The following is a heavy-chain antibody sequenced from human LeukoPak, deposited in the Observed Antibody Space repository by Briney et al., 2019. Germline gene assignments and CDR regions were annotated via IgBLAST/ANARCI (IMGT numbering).Heavy chain of an antibody. CDR2: IKQDGSEK. D-gene: IGHD5-24*01. J-gene: IGHJ4*02. CDR3: AREADDGVYYFDY. V-gene: IGHV3-7*01. CDR1: GFTFSSYW. Sequence: GESLRLSCAASGFTFSSYWMSWVRQAPGKGLGWVANIKQDGSEKDYVDSVKGRFTISRDNAKNSLYLQMHSLRAEDTAVYYCAREADDGVYYFDYWGQGTLVTVSS.